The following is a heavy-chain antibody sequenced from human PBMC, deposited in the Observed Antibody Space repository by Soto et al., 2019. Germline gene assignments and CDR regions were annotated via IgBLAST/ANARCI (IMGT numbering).Heavy chain of an antibody. CDR2: MNPNSGNT. Sequence: ASVKVSCKASGYTFTSYDINWVRQATGQGLEWMGWMNPNSGNTGYAQKFQGRVTMTRNTSISTAYMELSSLRSEDTAVYYCARGTYDFLSGYYFPREKTRGGYYYMDVWGKGTTVTVSS. J-gene: IGHJ6*03. CDR3: ARGTYDFLSGYYFPREKTRGGYYYMDV. CDR1: GYTFTSYD. V-gene: IGHV1-8*01. D-gene: IGHD3-3*01.